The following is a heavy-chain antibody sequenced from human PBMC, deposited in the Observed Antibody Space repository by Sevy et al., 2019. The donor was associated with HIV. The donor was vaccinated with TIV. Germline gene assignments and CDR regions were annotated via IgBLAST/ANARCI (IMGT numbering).Heavy chain of an antibody. V-gene: IGHV4-30-4*01. CDR2: IHYSGGS. J-gene: IGHJ4*02. Sequence: SETLSLTCTVSGGSITSSETYWSWIRQPPGKGLEWLGYIHYSGGSYYNPFLKRRVGMSVDTSERQFSVKLSFLTDADTAVYYCASKRGYNHGPFDYWGQGILVTVSS. CDR3: ASKRGYNHGPFDY. CDR1: GGSITSSETY. D-gene: IGHD2-15*01.